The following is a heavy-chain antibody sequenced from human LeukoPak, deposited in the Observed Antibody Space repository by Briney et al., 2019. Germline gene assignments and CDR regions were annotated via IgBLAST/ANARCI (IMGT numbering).Heavy chain of an antibody. J-gene: IGHJ4*02. CDR3: ARQGTGTTPFDY. V-gene: IGHV1-69*05. Sequence: ASVKVSCKASGGTFSSYAIRWVRQAPGQGLEWMGGIIPIFGTANYAQKFQGRVTITTDESTSTAYMGLSSLRSEDTAVYYCARQGTGTTPFDYWGQGTLVTVSS. CDR1: GGTFSSYA. D-gene: IGHD1-7*01. CDR2: IIPIFGTA.